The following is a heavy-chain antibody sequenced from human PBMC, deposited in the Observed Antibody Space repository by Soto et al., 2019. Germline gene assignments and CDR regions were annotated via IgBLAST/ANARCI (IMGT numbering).Heavy chain of an antibody. CDR3: ARSSIAPRLFMYPFDP. J-gene: IGHJ5*02. Sequence: QLQLQESGPGLVKPSETLSLTCTVSGDSISSRSYYWGWIRQSPGKGLECIGTIYDSGDTYYNPSPKSRPTSSVATSRNQFSLRLTSVTSADTAVYYCARSSIAPRLFMYPFDPWGQGTLVTVAS. CDR1: GDSISSRSYY. D-gene: IGHD6-6*01. CDR2: IYDSGDT. V-gene: IGHV4-39*01.